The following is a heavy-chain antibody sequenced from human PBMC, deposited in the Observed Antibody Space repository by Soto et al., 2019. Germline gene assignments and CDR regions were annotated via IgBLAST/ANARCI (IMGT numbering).Heavy chain of an antibody. D-gene: IGHD4-17*01. CDR3: ARSGVFYGDYEGYFQH. CDR1: GFTFSSYW. J-gene: IGHJ1*01. V-gene: IGHV3-7*01. Sequence: GGSLRLSCAASGFTFSSYWMSWVRQAPGKGLEWVANIKQDGSEKYYVDSVKGRFTISRDNAKNSLYLQMNSLRAEDTAVYYCARSGVFYGDYEGYFQHWGQGTLVTVSS. CDR2: IKQDGSEK.